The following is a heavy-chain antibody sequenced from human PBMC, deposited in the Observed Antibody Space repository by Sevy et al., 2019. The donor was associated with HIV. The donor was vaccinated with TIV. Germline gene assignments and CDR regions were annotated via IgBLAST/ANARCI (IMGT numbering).Heavy chain of an antibody. Sequence: GGSLRLSCAASEFTFSDYYMSWIRQAPGKGLEWVSYISSRSTYTNYADSVKGRFTISRDKARNSLYLQMNSLRAEDTAVYYCARVRYDSGSYYKDYWGQGTLVTVSS. J-gene: IGHJ4*02. CDR3: ARVRYDSGSYYKDY. V-gene: IGHV3-11*06. CDR2: ISSRSTYT. D-gene: IGHD3-10*01. CDR1: EFTFSDYY.